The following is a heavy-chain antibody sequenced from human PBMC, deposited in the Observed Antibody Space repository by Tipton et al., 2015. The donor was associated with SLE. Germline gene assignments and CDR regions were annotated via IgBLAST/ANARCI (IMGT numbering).Heavy chain of an antibody. Sequence: LRLSCTVSGGSISSSSYYWGWIRPPPGKGLEWIGSIYYSGSTNYNPSLKSRVTISVDTSKNQFSLKLSSVTAADTAVYYCARLRYSSSWLGWFDPWGQGTLVTVSS. CDR2: IYYSGST. CDR3: ARLRYSSSWLGWFDP. D-gene: IGHD6-13*01. V-gene: IGHV4-39*07. J-gene: IGHJ5*02. CDR1: GGSISSSSYY.